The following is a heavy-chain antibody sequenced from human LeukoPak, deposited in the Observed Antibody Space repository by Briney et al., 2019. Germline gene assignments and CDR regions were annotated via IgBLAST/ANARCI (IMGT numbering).Heavy chain of an antibody. CDR2: ISSSSSYI. Sequence: GGSLRLSCAASGFTFSGYSMNWVRQAPGKGLEWVSSISSSSSYIYYADSVKGRFTISRDNAKNSLYLQMNSLRAEDTAVYYCARGVDYYENSGTIDYWGQGTLVTVSS. CDR3: ARGVDYYENSGTIDY. V-gene: IGHV3-21*01. D-gene: IGHD3-22*01. J-gene: IGHJ4*02. CDR1: GFTFSGYS.